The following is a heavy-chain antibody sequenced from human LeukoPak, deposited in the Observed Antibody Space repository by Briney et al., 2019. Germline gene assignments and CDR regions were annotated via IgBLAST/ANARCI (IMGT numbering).Heavy chain of an antibody. D-gene: IGHD3-10*01. CDR1: GGSISTSNYY. CDR2: IYYSGFT. Sequence: SGTLSLTCTVSGGSISTSNYYWGWIRQPPGKGLEWIGSIYYSGFTYYNPSLKSRVTISLDTSNNQFSLTLSSVTAADTAVYYCARDSLHNYDSGSYFLDYWGQGTLVTVSS. J-gene: IGHJ4*02. V-gene: IGHV4-39*07. CDR3: ARDSLHNYDSGSYFLDY.